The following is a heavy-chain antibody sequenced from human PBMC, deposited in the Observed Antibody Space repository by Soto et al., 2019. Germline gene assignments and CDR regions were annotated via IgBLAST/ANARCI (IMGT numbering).Heavy chain of an antibody. CDR2: INAGNVNT. D-gene: IGHD1-26*01. CDR1: GYTFTSYA. CDR3: ATAVGLYYFDY. J-gene: IGHJ4*02. V-gene: IGHV1-3*01. Sequence: QVQLVQSGAEVKKPGASVKVSCKASGYTFTSYAMHWVRQAPGQRLEGMGGINAGNVNTKYSQKFQGRVTITRDTPASPAYMELSSPRSEATAVYYCATAVGLYYFDYWGQGTLVTVSS.